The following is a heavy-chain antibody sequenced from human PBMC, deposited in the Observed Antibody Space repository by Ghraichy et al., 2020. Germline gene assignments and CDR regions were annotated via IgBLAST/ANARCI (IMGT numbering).Heavy chain of an antibody. V-gene: IGHV1-69*13. Sequence: SVKVSCKASGGTFSSYAISWVRQAPGQGLEWMGGIIPIFGTANYAQKFQGRVTITADESTSTAYMELSSLRSEDTAVYYCARGQRWLPVPRNWYFDLWGRGTLVTVSS. J-gene: IGHJ2*01. CDR1: GGTFSSYA. CDR2: IIPIFGTA. D-gene: IGHD5-24*01. CDR3: ARGQRWLPVPRNWYFDL.